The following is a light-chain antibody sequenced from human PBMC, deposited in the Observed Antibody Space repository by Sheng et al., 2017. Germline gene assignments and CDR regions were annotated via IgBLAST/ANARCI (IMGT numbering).Light chain of an antibody. CDR3: QQYNSYSIT. J-gene: IGKJ4*01. V-gene: IGKV1-5*03. Sequence: DIQMTQSPSTLSASVGDRVTITCRASQSISGSLAWYQQKPGKAPNLLIYKASTLGSGVPSRFSGSGSGTEFTLTISSLQPDDFATYYCQQYNSYSITFGGGTKVEIK. CDR1: QSISGS. CDR2: KAS.